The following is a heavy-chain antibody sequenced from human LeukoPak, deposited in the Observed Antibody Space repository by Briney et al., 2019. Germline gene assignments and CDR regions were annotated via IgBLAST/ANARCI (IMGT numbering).Heavy chain of an antibody. CDR3: ARDRYSSSSPLGY. D-gene: IGHD6-6*01. V-gene: IGHV4-4*02. CDR2: IYHSGST. Sequence: SETLSLTCAVSGGSISSSNWWSWVRQPPGEGLEWIGEIYHSGSTNYNPSLKSRVTISVDKSKNQFSLKLSSVTAADTAVYYCARDRYSSSSPLGYWGQGTLVTVSS. CDR1: GGSISSSNW. J-gene: IGHJ4*02.